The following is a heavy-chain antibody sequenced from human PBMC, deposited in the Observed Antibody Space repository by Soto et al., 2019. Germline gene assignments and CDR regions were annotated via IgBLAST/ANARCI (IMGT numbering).Heavy chain of an antibody. D-gene: IGHD6-19*01. CDR1: GGSISSSNW. CDR3: ARDKRGYSSGWYPYYCMDV. CDR2: IYHSGST. Sequence: QVQLQESGPGLVKPSGTLSLTCAVSGGSISSSNWWSWVRQPPGKGLEWIGEIYHSGSTNYNPSLKSRVTISVDKSKNQSSLKLSSVTAADTAVYYCARDKRGYSSGWYPYYCMDVWGQGTTVTVSS. J-gene: IGHJ6*02. V-gene: IGHV4-4*02.